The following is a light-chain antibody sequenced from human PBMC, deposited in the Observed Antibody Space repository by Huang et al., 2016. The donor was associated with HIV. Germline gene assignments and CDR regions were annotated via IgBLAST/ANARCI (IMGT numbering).Light chain of an antibody. CDR3: QQYNNWPET. J-gene: IGKJ1*01. CDR1: QSIKRN. V-gene: IGKV3-15*01. CDR2: GAS. Sequence: EIVMTQSPAALSVSPGERATLSCRASQSIKRNLAWYQQRPGQAPRLSVYGASTRATGIPARFSGSGSGTEFALTISSLQSEDFVVYYCQQYNNWPETFGHGTKVEIK.